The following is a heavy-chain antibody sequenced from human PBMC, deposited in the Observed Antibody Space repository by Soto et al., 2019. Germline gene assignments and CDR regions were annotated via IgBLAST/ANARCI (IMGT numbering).Heavy chain of an antibody. CDR1: GFTFSSYA. V-gene: IGHV3-23*01. J-gene: IGHJ3*02. CDR2: ISGSGGST. Sequence: GGSLRLSCAASGFTFSSYAMSWVRQAPGKGLEWVSAISGSGGSTYYADSVKGRFTISRDNSKNTLYLQMNSLRAEDTAVYYCAKTLYCSGGSCYEDAFDIWGQGTMVTVSS. CDR3: AKTLYCSGGSCYEDAFDI. D-gene: IGHD2-15*01.